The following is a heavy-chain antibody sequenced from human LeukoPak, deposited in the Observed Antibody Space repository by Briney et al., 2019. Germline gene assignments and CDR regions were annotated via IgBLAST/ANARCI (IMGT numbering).Heavy chain of an antibody. CDR2: IWYDGSNK. D-gene: IGHD1-1*01. CDR3: ARDSLNYYFDY. V-gene: IGHV3-33*08. Sequence: GGSLRLSCTTSGFTFGDYTVSWFRQAPGKGLEWVAVIWYDGSNKYYADSVKGRFTISRDNSKNTLYLQMNSLRAEDTAVYYCARDSLNYYFDYWGQGTLVTVSS. CDR1: GFTFGDYT. J-gene: IGHJ4*02.